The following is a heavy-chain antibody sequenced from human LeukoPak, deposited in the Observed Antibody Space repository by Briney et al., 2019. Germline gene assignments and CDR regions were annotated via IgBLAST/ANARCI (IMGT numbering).Heavy chain of an antibody. V-gene: IGHV4-59*01. CDR3: ARGYPYGSNWSIFDL. J-gene: IGHJ4*02. CDR1: GGSIGSDY. CDR2: VSYRVTT. D-gene: IGHD6-13*01. Sequence: KPLETLSLTCTVSGGSIGSDYWSWIRQPPEKGLEWIGYVSYRVTTNYNPSVESRVTISVDTSKNHFSLKLTSVTAADTAVYYCARGYPYGSNWSIFDLWGQGALVTV.